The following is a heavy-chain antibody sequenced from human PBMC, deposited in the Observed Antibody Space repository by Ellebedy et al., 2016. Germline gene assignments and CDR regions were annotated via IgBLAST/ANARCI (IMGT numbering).Heavy chain of an antibody. CDR2: IKQDGSQN. Sequence: GESLKISXEASGFTFSSYWMTWVRQAPGRGLEWVANIKQDGSQNYYVDSVKGRFTISRDNAKNSLYLQMNSLRADDAAVYYCGVSIDRGPVSFYYYGMDVWGQGTTVTVSS. CDR1: GFTFSSYW. J-gene: IGHJ6*02. D-gene: IGHD3-10*01. CDR3: GVSIDRGPVSFYYYGMDV. V-gene: IGHV3-7*01.